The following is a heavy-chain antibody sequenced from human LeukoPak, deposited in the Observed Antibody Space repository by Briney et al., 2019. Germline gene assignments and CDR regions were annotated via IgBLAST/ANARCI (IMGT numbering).Heavy chain of an antibody. V-gene: IGHV3-23*01. D-gene: IGHD6-19*01. CDR1: GFAFSVYA. CDR3: AKPISGGLAVTADWFHP. Sequence: GGSLRLSCSASGFAFSVYAMSWLRQPPGKGLEWVSTINDNSGNTSYAASVRGRFTISRDNYKNTLYLQLNTLRADDTATYYCAKPISGGLAVTADWFHPWGQGTQVVVSS. J-gene: IGHJ5*01. CDR2: INDNSGNT.